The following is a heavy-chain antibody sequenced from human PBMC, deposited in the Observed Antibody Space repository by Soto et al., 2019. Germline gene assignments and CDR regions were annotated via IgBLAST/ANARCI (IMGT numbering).Heavy chain of an antibody. CDR3: AIARTGDPRLLDI. CDR2: ISYDGSNK. Sequence: SRRLSGAPSGCTFSSYGRHWVRQAPGKGLEGVAVISYDGSNKYYADSGKGRFSISRDNSKNTLYLQMNRLRAEDSAVYYCAIARTGDPRLLDIWGQGTMVTVSS. V-gene: IGHV3-30*03. J-gene: IGHJ3*02. CDR1: GCTFSSYG. D-gene: IGHD5-18*01.